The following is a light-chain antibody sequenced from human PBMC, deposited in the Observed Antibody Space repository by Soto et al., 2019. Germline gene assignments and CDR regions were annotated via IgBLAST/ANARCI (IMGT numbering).Light chain of an antibody. CDR3: QQYNNWPGWT. Sequence: EIVMTQSPATLSVSPGERATLSCRASQSVSSNLAWYQQKPGQAPRLLIYGASTRATGIPARFSGSGSGTEFTLTISSLQSEDFAVYYCQQYNNWPGWTFGQGTKVDSK. V-gene: IGKV3-15*01. CDR2: GAS. J-gene: IGKJ1*01. CDR1: QSVSSN.